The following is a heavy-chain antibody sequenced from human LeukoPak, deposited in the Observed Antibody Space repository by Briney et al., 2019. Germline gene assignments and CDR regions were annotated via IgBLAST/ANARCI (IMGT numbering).Heavy chain of an antibody. CDR3: ARASSIAARLVRYFDL. D-gene: IGHD6-6*01. CDR2: ISTSSTYI. J-gene: IGHJ2*01. CDR1: GFTFSRDI. Sequence: PGGSLRLSCAVSGFTFSRDIMTWVRQAPGEGLEWISSISTSSTYIYYADSVKGRFTISRDNAKNSIFLEMNSLRADDTGVYYCARASSIAARLVRYFDLWGRGTLVTVSS. V-gene: IGHV3-21*06.